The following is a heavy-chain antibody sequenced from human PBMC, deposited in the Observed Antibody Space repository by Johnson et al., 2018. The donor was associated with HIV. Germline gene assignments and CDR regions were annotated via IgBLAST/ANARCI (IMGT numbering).Heavy chain of an antibody. CDR3: AKDRGRPGTPAAFDI. V-gene: IGHV3-23*04. J-gene: IGHJ3*02. CDR1: GFTFSNYA. Sequence: VQLVESGGTLVLPGGSLRLSCVASGFTFSNYAMTWVRQAPGKGLEWVSGIGTAGDTYYADSVKGRFTISRDNSKNTLYLQMNSLRAEDTAVYYCAKDRGRPGTPAAFDIWGQGTMVTVSS. D-gene: IGHD3-16*01. CDR2: IGTAGDT.